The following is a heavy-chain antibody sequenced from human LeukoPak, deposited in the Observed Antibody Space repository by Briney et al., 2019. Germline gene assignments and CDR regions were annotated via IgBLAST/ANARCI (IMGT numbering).Heavy chain of an antibody. V-gene: IGHV3-30*03. J-gene: IGHJ4*02. D-gene: IGHD4-17*01. Sequence: GGSLRLSCAASGFTFSSYGMHWVRQTPGKGLEWVAVISYDGSNKYYADSVKGRFTISRDNSKNTLYPQMNSLRAEDTAVYYCARDQWGGDYGLGYWGQGTLVTVSS. CDR1: GFTFSSYG. CDR2: ISYDGSNK. CDR3: ARDQWGGDYGLGY.